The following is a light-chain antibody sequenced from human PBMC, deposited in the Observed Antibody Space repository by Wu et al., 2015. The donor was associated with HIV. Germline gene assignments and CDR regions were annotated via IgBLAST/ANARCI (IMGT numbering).Light chain of an antibody. CDR2: GAS. Sequence: QMTQSPSSLSAAVGDRITITCRASQGITNYLAWYQQKPGKVPNLLIYGASTLQHGVPSRFSGTGSGTDFTLTISNLQPADFATYYCLQYDSFPWTFGQGTKVEVK. CDR1: QGITNY. J-gene: IGKJ1*01. V-gene: IGKV1-27*01. CDR3: LQYDSFPWT.